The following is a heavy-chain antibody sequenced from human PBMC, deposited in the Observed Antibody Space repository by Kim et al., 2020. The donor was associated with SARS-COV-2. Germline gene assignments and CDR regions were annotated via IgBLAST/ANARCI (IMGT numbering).Heavy chain of an antibody. V-gene: IGHV3-30*04. D-gene: IGHD2-15*01. CDR1: GFIFRGYA. J-gene: IGHJ6*02. CDR3: ARGIYCSGGNCGGMDV. CDR2: ISNDGSNK. Sequence: GGSLRLSCAATGFIFRGYAMHWVRQAPGKGLEWVAVISNDGSNKYYADSVKGRFTISRDNSKNTLYLQMNSLRAEDTAVYYCARGIYCSGGNCGGMDVWGQGTTVTVSS.